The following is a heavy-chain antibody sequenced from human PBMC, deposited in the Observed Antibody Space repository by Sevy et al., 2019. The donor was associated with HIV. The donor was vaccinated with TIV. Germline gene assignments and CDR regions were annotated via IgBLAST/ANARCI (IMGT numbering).Heavy chain of an antibody. CDR2: IWYDGGHK. CDR1: GFTFSSYG. Sequence: GGSLRLSCAASGFTFSSYGMHWVRQAPGKGLEWVALIWYDGGHKYYADSVKGRFTISRDNSKNTMYLQMNSLRAEDTAVYYCARGANYFGSGSHPNPDYWGQGTLVTVSS. J-gene: IGHJ4*02. V-gene: IGHV3-33*01. D-gene: IGHD3-10*01. CDR3: ARGANYFGSGSHPNPDY.